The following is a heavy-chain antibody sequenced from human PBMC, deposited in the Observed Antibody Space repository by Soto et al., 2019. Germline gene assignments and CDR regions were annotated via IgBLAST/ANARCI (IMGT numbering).Heavy chain of an antibody. D-gene: IGHD3-22*01. CDR1: GFTFSDYY. CDR3: ARAQGYYDSSGYFDY. J-gene: IGHJ4*02. CDR2: ISSSGSII. Sequence: GGSLRRPCAASGFTFSDYYRSWIRQAPGKGLEWVSYISSSGSIIYSVASVKGRFTISRDNARNSLYLQLNSLRDEDTAVYSCARAQGYYDSSGYFDYWGQGTLVTVSS. V-gene: IGHV3-11*01.